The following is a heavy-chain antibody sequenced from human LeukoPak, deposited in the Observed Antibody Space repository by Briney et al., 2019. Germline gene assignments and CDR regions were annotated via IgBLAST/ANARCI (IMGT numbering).Heavy chain of an antibody. CDR1: GGSISSSSYY. V-gene: IGHV4-39*01. J-gene: IGHJ4*02. CDR3: VPSDTAMATERPDPFFFDY. D-gene: IGHD5-18*01. Sequence: SETLSLTCTVSGGSISSSSYYWGWIRQPPGKGLEWIGSIYYSGSTYYNPSLKSRVTISVDTSKNQFSLKLSSVTAADTAVYYCVPSDTAMATERPDPFFFDYWGQGTLVTVSS. CDR2: IYYSGST.